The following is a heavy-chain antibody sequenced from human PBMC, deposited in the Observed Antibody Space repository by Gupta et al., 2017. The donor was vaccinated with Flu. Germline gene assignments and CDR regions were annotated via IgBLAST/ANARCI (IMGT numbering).Heavy chain of an antibody. CDR1: GFTFSASA. CDR3: TRGYCNSTSCYNFDY. V-gene: IGHV3-73*02. D-gene: IGHD2-2*01. CDR2: IRSKANSYAT. J-gene: IGHJ4*02. Sequence: EVQLVESGGGLVQPGGSLRLSSAASGFTFSASAMHWVRQASGKGLEWVGRIRSKANSYATVYAASVKGRFTISRDDSKNTAYPQMNSLKIEDTAVYYCTRGYCNSTSCYNFDYWGQGTPVTVSS.